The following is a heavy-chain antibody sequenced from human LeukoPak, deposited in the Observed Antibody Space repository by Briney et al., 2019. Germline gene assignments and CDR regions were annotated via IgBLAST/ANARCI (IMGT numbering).Heavy chain of an antibody. J-gene: IGHJ5*02. Sequence: SETLSLTCTVSGGSISSSSYYWSWIRQPAGKGLEWIGRFYTSGSTNYNPSLKSRVTISVDTSKNQFSLKLSSVTAADTAVYYCAGGLAAAGSTRNWFDPWGQGTLVTVSS. D-gene: IGHD6-13*01. V-gene: IGHV4-61*02. CDR3: AGGLAAAGSTRNWFDP. CDR1: GGSISSSSYY. CDR2: FYTSGST.